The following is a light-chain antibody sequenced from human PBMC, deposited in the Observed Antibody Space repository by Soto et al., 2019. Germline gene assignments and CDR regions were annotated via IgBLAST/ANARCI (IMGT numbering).Light chain of an antibody. V-gene: IGKV1-39*01. CDR3: QQSYKPPPYT. Sequence: DIQMTQSPSSLSASVGDRVTISCRASENITNFLNWYQQRPGEAPKVLIYVPSGLQRGVPSRFRGTGSGTDFTLTITNLQPEDFATYFCQQSYKPPPYTFGLGTKVE. J-gene: IGKJ2*01. CDR1: ENITNF. CDR2: VPS.